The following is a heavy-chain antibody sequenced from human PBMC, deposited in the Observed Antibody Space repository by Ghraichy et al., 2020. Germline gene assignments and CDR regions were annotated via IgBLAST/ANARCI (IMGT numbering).Heavy chain of an antibody. CDR2: ISGSGGST. CDR1: GFTFSSYA. V-gene: IGHV3-23*01. D-gene: IGHD2-21*01. CDR3: AKPTYGDVDY. J-gene: IGHJ4*02. Sequence: LSLTCAASGFTFSSYAMSWVRQAPGKGLEWVSAISGSGGSTYYADSVKGRFTISRDNSKNTLYLQMNSLRAEDTAVYYCAKPTYGDVDYWGQGTLVTVSS.